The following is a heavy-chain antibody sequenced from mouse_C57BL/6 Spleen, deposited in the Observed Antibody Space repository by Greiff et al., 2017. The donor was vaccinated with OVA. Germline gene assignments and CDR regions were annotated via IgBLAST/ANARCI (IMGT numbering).Heavy chain of an antibody. D-gene: IGHD1-1*01. V-gene: IGHV1-15*01. CDR3: TRPNPVD. Sequence: VKVVESGAELVRPGASVTLSCKASGYTFTDYEMHWVMQTPVHGLEWIGAIDPETGGTAYNQKFKGKAILTADKSSSTAYMELRSLTSEDSAVYYCTRPNPVDWGQGTSVTVSS. J-gene: IGHJ4*01. CDR2: IDPETGGT. CDR1: GYTFTDYE.